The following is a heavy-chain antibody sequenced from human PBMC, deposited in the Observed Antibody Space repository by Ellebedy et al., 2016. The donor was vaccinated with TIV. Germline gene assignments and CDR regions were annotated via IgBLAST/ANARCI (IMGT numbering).Heavy chain of an antibody. Sequence: GESLKISCAASGFTFSSYSMNWVRQAPGKGLEWVSYIRSSSSTIYYADSVKGRFTIPRDNAKNSLYLQMNSLRAEDTAVYYCARDSGSYSNDFDYWGQGTLVTVSS. D-gene: IGHD3-10*01. V-gene: IGHV3-48*04. J-gene: IGHJ4*02. CDR1: GFTFSSYS. CDR2: IRSSSSTI. CDR3: ARDSGSYSNDFDY.